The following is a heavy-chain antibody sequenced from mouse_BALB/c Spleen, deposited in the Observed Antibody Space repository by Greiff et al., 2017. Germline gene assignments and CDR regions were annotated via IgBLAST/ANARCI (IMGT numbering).Heavy chain of an antibody. D-gene: IGHD2-4*01. CDR3: GNYDYPYYAMDY. Sequence: EVQRVESGGGLVKPGGSLKLSCAASGFTFSSYAMSWVRQTPEKRLEWVATISSGGSYTYYPDSVKGRFTISRDNAKNTLYLQMSSLRSEDTAMYYCGNYDYPYYAMDYWGQGTSVTVSS. V-gene: IGHV5-9-3*01. CDR2: ISSGGSYT. CDR1: GFTFSSYA. J-gene: IGHJ4*01.